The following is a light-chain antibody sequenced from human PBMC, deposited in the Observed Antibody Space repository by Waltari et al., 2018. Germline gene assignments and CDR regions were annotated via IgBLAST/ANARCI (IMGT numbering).Light chain of an antibody. J-gene: IGKJ2*01. CDR2: ATS. CDR1: ENIGSY. V-gene: IGKV1-39*01. Sequence: DMQLTQSPSSLSASIGDRVTITCRASENIGSYLNWYQQRTGEAPKPLIYATSTLQTEVPSRFSGSGSRTDFTLTISSLQPEDFATYYCQHTFETPYSFGQGTKLESK. CDR3: QHTFETPYS.